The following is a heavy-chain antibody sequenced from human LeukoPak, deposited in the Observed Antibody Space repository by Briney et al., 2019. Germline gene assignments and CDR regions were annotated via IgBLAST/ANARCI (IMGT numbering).Heavy chain of an antibody. CDR1: GFTFSSYA. D-gene: IGHD6-19*01. CDR2: ISSNGGST. CDR3: ARDGSDPGEYSSGRYVDY. V-gene: IGHV3-64*01. Sequence: GGSLRLSCAASGFTFSSYAMHWVRQAPGKGLEYVSAISSNGGSTYYANSVKGRFTISRDNSKNTLYLQMGSLRAEDMAVYYCARDGSDPGEYSSGRYVDYWGQGTLVTVSS. J-gene: IGHJ4*02.